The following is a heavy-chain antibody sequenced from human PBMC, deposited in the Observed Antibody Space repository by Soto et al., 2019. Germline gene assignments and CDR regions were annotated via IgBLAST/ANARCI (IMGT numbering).Heavy chain of an antibody. Sequence: QVQLQESGPGLVKPSQTLSLTCTVSGGSISSGGYYWSWIRQHPGKGLEWIGYIYYSGSTYYNPSLKSRVTISVDTYKNQCSLKLSSVTAADTAVHYCARSHGSGSYDYWGQGTLVTVSS. CDR3: ARSHGSGSYDY. D-gene: IGHD3-10*01. J-gene: IGHJ4*02. V-gene: IGHV4-31*03. CDR1: GGSISSGGYY. CDR2: IYYSGST.